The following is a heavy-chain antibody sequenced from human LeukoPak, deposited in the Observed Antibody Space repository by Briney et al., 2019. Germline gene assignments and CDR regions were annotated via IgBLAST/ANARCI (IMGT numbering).Heavy chain of an antibody. CDR3: AKDLLERRSYYFDY. D-gene: IGHD1-1*01. Sequence: GGSLSLSCAPSGFTVSTNCMTWVRQAPGKGLEWVSTIYSGGTTYYADSVTGRLTISRHNSRNTLYLQMNSLRAEDTAVYYCAKDLLERRSYYFDYWGQGTLVTVSS. CDR1: GFTVSTNC. V-gene: IGHV3-53*01. CDR2: IYSGGTT. J-gene: IGHJ4*02.